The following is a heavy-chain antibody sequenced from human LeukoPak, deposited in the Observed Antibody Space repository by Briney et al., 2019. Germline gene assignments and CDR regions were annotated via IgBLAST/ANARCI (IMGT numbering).Heavy chain of an antibody. Sequence: GGSLRLSCAASGFTFSSYAMSWVRQAPGKGLEWVSAISGSGGSTYYADSVKGRFTISRDNSKNTLYLQMNSLRAEDTAVYYCAKDSASYYYDSSGPDYWGQGTLVTVSS. D-gene: IGHD3-22*01. CDR3: AKDSASYYYDSSGPDY. J-gene: IGHJ4*02. CDR2: ISGSGGST. V-gene: IGHV3-23*01. CDR1: GFTFSSYA.